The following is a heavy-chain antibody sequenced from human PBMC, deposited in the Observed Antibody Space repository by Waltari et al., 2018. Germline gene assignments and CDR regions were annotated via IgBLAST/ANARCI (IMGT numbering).Heavy chain of an antibody. CDR2: ISYDGSNK. Sequence: GFTFSSYAMHWVRQAPGKGLEWVAVISYDGSNKYYADSVKGRFTISRDNSKNTLYLQMNSLRAEDTAVYYCARRGEIAARHWAQSAYYYYGMDVWGQGTTVTVSS. J-gene: IGHJ6*02. CDR3: ARRGEIAARHWAQSAYYYYGMDV. D-gene: IGHD6-6*01. CDR1: GFTFSSYA. V-gene: IGHV3-30*01.